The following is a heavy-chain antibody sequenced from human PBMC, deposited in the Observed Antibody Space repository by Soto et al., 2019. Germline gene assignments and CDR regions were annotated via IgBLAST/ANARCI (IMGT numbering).Heavy chain of an antibody. CDR3: ATRPHASASDGFFGGFDF. CDR1: GFTFSNYW. D-gene: IGHD2-15*01. CDR2: IKQDGSEK. J-gene: IGHJ4*02. Sequence: VQLVESGGGVVQPGGSLRLSCAASGFTFSNYWMSWVRQAPGKGLEWVANIKQDGSEKYHVDSVRGRFTISRDNAKNSLYLQMNSLRAEDTAIYYCATRPHASASDGFFGGFDFWGQGALVTVSS. V-gene: IGHV3-7*01.